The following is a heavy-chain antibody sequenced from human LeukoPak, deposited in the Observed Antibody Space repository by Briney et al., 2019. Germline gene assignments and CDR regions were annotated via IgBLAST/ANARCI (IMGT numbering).Heavy chain of an antibody. J-gene: IGHJ4*02. Sequence: SETLSLTCAVYGGSFSGYYWSWIRQPPGKGLEWIGEINHSGSTNYNPSLKSRVTVSVDTSKNQFSLKLSSVTAADTAVYYCARVDGSGWYDFDYWGQGTLVTVPS. V-gene: IGHV4-34*01. CDR2: INHSGST. CDR3: ARVDGSGWYDFDY. CDR1: GGSFSGYY. D-gene: IGHD6-19*01.